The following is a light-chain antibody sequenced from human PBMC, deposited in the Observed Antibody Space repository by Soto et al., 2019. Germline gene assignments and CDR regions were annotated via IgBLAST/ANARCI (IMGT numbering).Light chain of an antibody. Sequence: IVLTQSPATLSVSPGERASLSCRASQKISSTVLAWYQQKPGQAPRLLIYGASSRTTGIPDRFSGSGSGTDFTLTINNLQAEDVAVYYCHQYYNIPWTFGQGTKVDIK. CDR3: HQYYNIPWT. J-gene: IGKJ1*01. CDR1: QKISST. V-gene: IGKV3D-15*01. CDR2: GAS.